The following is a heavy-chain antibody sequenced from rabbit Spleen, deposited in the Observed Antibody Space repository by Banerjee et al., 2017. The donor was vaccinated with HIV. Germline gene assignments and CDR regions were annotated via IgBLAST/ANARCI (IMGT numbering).Heavy chain of an antibody. CDR2: IDGGSGGST. Sequence: QEQLVESGGDLVKPEGSLTLTCTASGFSVSGYYYMCWVRQAPGKGLEWIACIDGGSGGSTWYGSWAKGRFTISKTSSTTVTLQMTSLTGADTATYLCMRWNGVSLDLWGPGTLVTVS. D-gene: IGHD2-1*01. V-gene: IGHV1S45*01. CDR3: MRWNGVSLDL. CDR1: GFSVSGYYY. J-gene: IGHJ3*01.